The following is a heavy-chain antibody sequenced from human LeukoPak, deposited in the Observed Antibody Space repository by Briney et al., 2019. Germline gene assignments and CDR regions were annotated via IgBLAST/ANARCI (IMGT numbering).Heavy chain of an antibody. Sequence: SETLSLTCSVSGGSIGVYYWYWIRQPAGKGLEWIGRMYSGGTSHYNPSLTSRVTMSVDTSKNQFSLKLNSVTAADTAVYYCARGTTNYYYYYMDVCGKGTTVTVSS. J-gene: IGHJ6*03. CDR2: MYSGGTS. D-gene: IGHD1-14*01. V-gene: IGHV4-4*07. CDR1: GGSIGVYY. CDR3: ARGTTNYYYYYMDV.